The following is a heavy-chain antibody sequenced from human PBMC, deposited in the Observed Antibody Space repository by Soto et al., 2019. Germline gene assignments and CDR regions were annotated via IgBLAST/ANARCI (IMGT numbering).Heavy chain of an antibody. Sequence: ASVKVSCKASGYTFTSYDINWVRQATGQGLEWMGWMNPNSGNTGYAQKFQGRVTMTRDTSISTAYMELSRLRSDDTAVYYCARGGAVAGTDDAFDIWGQGTMVTVSS. D-gene: IGHD6-19*01. V-gene: IGHV1-8*01. J-gene: IGHJ3*02. CDR2: MNPNSGNT. CDR3: ARGGAVAGTDDAFDI. CDR1: GYTFTSYD.